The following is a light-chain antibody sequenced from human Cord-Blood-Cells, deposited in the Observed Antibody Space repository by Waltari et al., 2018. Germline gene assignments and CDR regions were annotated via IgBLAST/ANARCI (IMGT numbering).Light chain of an antibody. CDR2: GAS. J-gene: IGKJ1*01. Sequence: EIVLTQSPGPLSLSPGERATPSCRASQSVSSSYLAWYQQKPGQAPRLPIYGASSRATGFPDRVSGSGSGTDFTLTISRLEPEDFAVYYCQQYGSSRWTFGQGTKVEIK. CDR1: QSVSSSY. V-gene: IGKV3-20*01. CDR3: QQYGSSRWT.